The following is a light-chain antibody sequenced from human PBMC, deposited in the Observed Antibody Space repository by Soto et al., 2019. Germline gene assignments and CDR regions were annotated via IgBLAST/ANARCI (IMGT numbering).Light chain of an antibody. Sequence: EIVLTQSPGTMSLSPGERATPYCRASQSVSSSYLAWYQQKPGQAPRLLIYGASSRATGIPDRFSGSGSGTDFTLTISRLEPEDFAVYYCQQYGSSRTFGQGTKVDIK. CDR3: QQYGSSRT. V-gene: IGKV3-20*01. CDR1: QSVSSSY. J-gene: IGKJ1*01. CDR2: GAS.